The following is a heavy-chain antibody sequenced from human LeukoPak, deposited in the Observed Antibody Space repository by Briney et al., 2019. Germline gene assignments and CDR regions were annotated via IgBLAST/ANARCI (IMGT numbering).Heavy chain of an antibody. CDR3: ATVRGYQLPNWFDP. D-gene: IGHD2-2*01. Sequence: CGSLSLSCAASGFTLSSYAMSGVRQAPGKGVAGVSAISGSGGSTYYAHSVKGRFTLSRDNSKNTLYLQMNSLRAEDTAVYYCATVRGYQLPNWFDPWGQGTLVTVSS. V-gene: IGHV3-23*01. CDR1: GFTLSSYA. CDR2: ISGSGGST. J-gene: IGHJ5*02.